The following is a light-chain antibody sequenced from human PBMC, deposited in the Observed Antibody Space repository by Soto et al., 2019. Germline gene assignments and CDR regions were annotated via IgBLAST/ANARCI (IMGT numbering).Light chain of an antibody. J-gene: IGLJ3*02. Sequence: QSVLTQPPSVSAAPGQNVTLSCSGGSSNIGKNYVSWFQQVPGAAPKLLIYDNIKRPSGSPERFSGSKSGTSDTLGITGLQSWDGADYYCGPWDSSENAGGVFGGGTKLTVL. V-gene: IGLV1-51*01. CDR1: SSNIGKNY. CDR2: DNI. CDR3: GPWDSSENAGGV.